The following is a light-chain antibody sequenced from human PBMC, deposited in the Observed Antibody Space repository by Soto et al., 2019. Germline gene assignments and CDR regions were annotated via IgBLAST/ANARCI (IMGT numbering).Light chain of an antibody. CDR3: QSFDSSLSGFVA. CDR2: ANT. CDR1: GSNIGAGYD. V-gene: IGLV1-40*01. Sequence: QSVLTQPPSVSGAPGQRVTISCTGTGSNIGAGYDIHWYQQFPGTAPKLLIYANTHRPSGVPDRFSGFKSGTSASLAISGLQAEDEADYYCQSFDSSLSGFVAFGGETKLTVL. J-gene: IGLJ2*01.